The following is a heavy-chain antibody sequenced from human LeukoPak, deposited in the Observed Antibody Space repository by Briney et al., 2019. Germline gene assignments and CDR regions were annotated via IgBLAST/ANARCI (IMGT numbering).Heavy chain of an antibody. V-gene: IGHV3-66*02. Sequence: GGSLRLSCAASGVTSNYMTWVRQAAGKGLEWVSVIYNGGTTYYADSVKGRFTISRDNSKSTLFVYLQMNSLRTDDMALYYCAGGGEAARSLVYWGQGALVTVSS. J-gene: IGHJ4*02. CDR3: AGGGEAARSLVY. CDR2: IYNGGTT. CDR1: GVTSNY. D-gene: IGHD6-6*01.